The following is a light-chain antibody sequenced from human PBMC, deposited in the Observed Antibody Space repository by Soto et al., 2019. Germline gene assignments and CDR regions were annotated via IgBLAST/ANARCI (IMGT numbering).Light chain of an antibody. CDR2: AAF. J-gene: IGKJ5*01. CDR1: QSISGS. V-gene: IGKV1-39*01. Sequence: DIQMTQSPSSVSASLGDRVTITCRAIQSISGSLNWYQQKPGKAPKLLIYAAFSLQSGVPSRFSGSGSGSDFTLTISSLQPEDFATYYCQKSYTTPINFGQGTRLEIK. CDR3: QKSYTTPIN.